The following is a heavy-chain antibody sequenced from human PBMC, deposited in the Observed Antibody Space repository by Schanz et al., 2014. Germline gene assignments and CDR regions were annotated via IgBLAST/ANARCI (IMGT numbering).Heavy chain of an antibody. J-gene: IGHJ4*03. CDR2: INTGSGDT. CDR1: GYTFTSYG. D-gene: IGHD3-3*01. V-gene: IGHV1-18*01. Sequence: QIQLVQSGPEVKKPGATVKVSCKASGYTFTSYGISWVRQAPGQGLEWMGWINTGSGDTKYSQNFQGRVTMTTDTSTSTAYMALTDLRSDDTAVYYCARDRRFFDRDDLYYFDSWGQGTTVTVSS. CDR3: ARDRRFFDRDDLYYFDS.